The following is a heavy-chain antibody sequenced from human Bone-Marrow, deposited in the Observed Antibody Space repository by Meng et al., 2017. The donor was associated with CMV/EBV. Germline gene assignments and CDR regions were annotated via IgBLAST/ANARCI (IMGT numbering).Heavy chain of an antibody. D-gene: IGHD2-2*01. CDR3: ARAGRKENQLLYYGMDV. J-gene: IGHJ6*01. V-gene: IGHV4-59*01. CDR1: GGSISSYY. Sequence: SETLSLTCTVSGGSISSYYWSWIRQPPGKGLEWIGYIYYSGSTNYNPSLKSRVTISVDTSKNQFSLKLSSVTAADTAVYYCARAGRKENQLLYYGMDVWGQGTTVTGSS. CDR2: IYYSGST.